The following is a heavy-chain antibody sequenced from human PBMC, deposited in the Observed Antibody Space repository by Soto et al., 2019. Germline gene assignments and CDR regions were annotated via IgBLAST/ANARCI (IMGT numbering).Heavy chain of an antibody. D-gene: IGHD3-22*01. J-gene: IGHJ4*02. CDR1: GFTFSSYA. Sequence: QVQLVESGGGVVQPGRSLRLSCAASGFTFSSYAMHWVRQAPGKGLEWVAVISYDGSNKYYADSVKGRFTISRDNSKNTLYLQMNSLRAEDTAVYYCAREGFHSGYYYVVPDYWGQGTLVTVSS. CDR3: AREGFHSGYYYVVPDY. CDR2: ISYDGSNK. V-gene: IGHV3-30-3*01.